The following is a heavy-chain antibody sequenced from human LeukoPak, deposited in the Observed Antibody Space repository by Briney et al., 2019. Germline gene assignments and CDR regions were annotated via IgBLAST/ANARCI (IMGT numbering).Heavy chain of an antibody. D-gene: IGHD2-15*01. Sequence: PSETLSLTRAVYGGSFSGYYWSWIRQPPGKGLEWIGEINHSGSTNYNPSLKSRVTISVDTSKNQFSLKLSSVTAADTAVYYCARSGYCSGGSCYFDYWGQGTLVTVSS. CDR2: INHSGST. J-gene: IGHJ4*02. V-gene: IGHV4-34*01. CDR3: ARSGYCSGGSCYFDY. CDR1: GGSFSGYY.